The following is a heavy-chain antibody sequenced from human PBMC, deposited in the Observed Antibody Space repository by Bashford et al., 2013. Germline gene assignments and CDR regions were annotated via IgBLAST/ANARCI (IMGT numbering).Heavy chain of an antibody. V-gene: IGHV1-69*01. CDR2: IIPIFGTA. J-gene: IGHJ6*03. CDR3: ARAERVDYYYMDV. Sequence: VRQAPGQGLEWMGGIIPIFGTANYAQKFQGRVTITADESTSTAYMELSSLRSEDTAVYYCARAERVDYYYMDVWGKGTTVTVSS.